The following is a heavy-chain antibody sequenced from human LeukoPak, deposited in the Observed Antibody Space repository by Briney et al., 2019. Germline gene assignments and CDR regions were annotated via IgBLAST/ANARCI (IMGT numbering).Heavy chain of an antibody. CDR3: ARGENVLRFLDSNNWFDP. D-gene: IGHD3-3*01. CDR1: GYTFTGYY. CDR2: INPNSGGT. V-gene: IGHV1-2*02. Sequence: GASVMVSCKASGYTFTGYYMHWVRQAPGQGLEWMGWINPNSGGTNYAQKFQGRVTMTRDTSISTAYMELSRLRSDDTAVYYCARGENVLRFLDSNNWFDPWGQGTLVTVSS. J-gene: IGHJ5*02.